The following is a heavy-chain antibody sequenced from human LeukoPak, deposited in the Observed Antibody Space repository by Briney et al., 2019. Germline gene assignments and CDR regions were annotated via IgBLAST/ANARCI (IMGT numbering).Heavy chain of an antibody. CDR3: ARFKYQLLPDY. CDR2: IYTSGST. V-gene: IGHV4-61*02. J-gene: IGHJ4*02. CDR1: GGSISSGSYY. D-gene: IGHD2-2*01. Sequence: SQTLSLTCTVSGGSISSGSYYWSWIRQPAGKGLEWIGRIYTSGSTNYNPSLKSRVTISVDTSKNQFSLKLSSVTAADTAVYYCARFKYQLLPDYWGQGTLVTVSS.